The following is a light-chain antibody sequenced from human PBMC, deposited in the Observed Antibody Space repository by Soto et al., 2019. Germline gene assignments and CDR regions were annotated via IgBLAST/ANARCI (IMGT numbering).Light chain of an antibody. J-gene: IGKJ3*01. Sequence: EIVLTQSPGTLSFSPGERATLSCRASQSISSIYLAWYQQKPGQAPRLLIYGASSRATGIPDRFSGSGSGTDFTLTISRLEPEDFAVYYCQQYGSSPRTFGPGTKVDIK. V-gene: IGKV3-20*01. CDR2: GAS. CDR1: QSISSIY. CDR3: QQYGSSPRT.